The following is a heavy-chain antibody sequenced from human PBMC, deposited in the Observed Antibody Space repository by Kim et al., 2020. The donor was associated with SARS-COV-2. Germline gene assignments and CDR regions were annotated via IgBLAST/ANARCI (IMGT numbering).Heavy chain of an antibody. CDR2: ST. J-gene: IGHJ4*02. D-gene: IGHD5-18*01. Sequence: STSYAQNFQGRVTMTSDTSTSTVYMELSSLRSEDTAVYYCARDVDTAMAGWGQGTLVTVSS. CDR3: ARDVDTAMAG. V-gene: IGHV1-46*01.